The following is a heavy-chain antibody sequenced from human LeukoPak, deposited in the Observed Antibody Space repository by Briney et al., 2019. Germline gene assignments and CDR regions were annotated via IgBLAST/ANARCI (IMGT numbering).Heavy chain of an antibody. V-gene: IGHV3-21*01. CDR2: ISSSSSSI. Sequence: PGGSLRLSCAASEFTFSSYIMNWVRQAPGKGLEWVSSISSSSSSIYYADSVKGRLTISRDNAKNSLYLQMNSLRAEDTAVYYCARASGDIVETATMGSYWGQGTLVTVSS. CDR1: EFTFSSYI. CDR3: ARASGDIVETATMGSY. J-gene: IGHJ4*02. D-gene: IGHD5-18*01.